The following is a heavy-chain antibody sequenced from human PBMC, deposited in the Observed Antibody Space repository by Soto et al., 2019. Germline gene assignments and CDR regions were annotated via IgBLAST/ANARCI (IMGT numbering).Heavy chain of an antibody. V-gene: IGHV3-30-3*01. CDR3: ARDGILPLRYYGMDV. CDR1: GFTFSSYA. CDR2: ISYDGSNK. D-gene: IGHD1-26*01. J-gene: IGHJ6*02. Sequence: GGSLRLSCAASGFTFSSYAMHWVRQAPGNGLEWVAVISYDGSNKYYADSVKGRFTISRDNSKNTLYLQMNSLRAEDTAVYYCARDGILPLRYYGMDVWGQGTTVTVSS.